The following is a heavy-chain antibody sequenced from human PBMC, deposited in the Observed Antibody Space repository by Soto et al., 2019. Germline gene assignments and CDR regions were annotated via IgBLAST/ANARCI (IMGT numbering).Heavy chain of an antibody. V-gene: IGHV3-30*18. J-gene: IGHJ4*02. CDR1: GFTFSSYG. D-gene: IGHD4-17*01. CDR2: ISYDGSNK. Sequence: QVQLVESGGGVVQPGRSLRLSCAASGFTFSSYGMHWVRQAPGKGLEWVAVISYDGSNKYYADSVKGRFTISRDNSKNKLYLQMNSLRAEDTAVYYCAKDPHYGEYSYYFDYWGQGTLVTVSS. CDR3: AKDPHYGEYSYYFDY.